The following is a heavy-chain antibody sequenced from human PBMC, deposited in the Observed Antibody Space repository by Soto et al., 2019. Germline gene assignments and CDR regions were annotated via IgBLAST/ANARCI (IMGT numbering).Heavy chain of an antibody. CDR2: IDPSDSYT. CDR1: GYSFTSYW. J-gene: IGHJ6*02. CDR3: ASYGYSYGNYYYYGMDV. Sequence: GESLKISCKGSGYSFTSYWISWVRQMPGKGLEWMGRIDPSDSYTNYSPSFQGHVTISADKSISTAYLQWSSLKASDTAMYYCASYGYSYGNYYYYGMDVWGQGTTVTVSS. V-gene: IGHV5-10-1*01. D-gene: IGHD5-18*01.